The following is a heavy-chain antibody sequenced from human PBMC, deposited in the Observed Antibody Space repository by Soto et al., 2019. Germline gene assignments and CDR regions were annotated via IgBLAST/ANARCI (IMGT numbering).Heavy chain of an antibody. CDR3: ALTRRSSIPEVAGPGFEY. V-gene: IGHV3-30*03. J-gene: IGHJ4*02. Sequence: GWSLRLSCAAAGFNFGVFGMHWVRQAPGKGLEWLSVLSYEGSDEYYADSVRGRFTISRDNSKNTLFLQMDSLRVDDTGVYYCALTRRSSIPEVAGPGFEYWGQGTLVTVSS. D-gene: IGHD6-19*01. CDR1: GFNFGVFG. CDR2: LSYEGSDE.